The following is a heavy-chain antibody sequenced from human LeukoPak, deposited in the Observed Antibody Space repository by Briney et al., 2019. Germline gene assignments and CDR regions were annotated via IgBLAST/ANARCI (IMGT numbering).Heavy chain of an antibody. CDR2: ISGSGGST. D-gene: IGHD1-26*01. V-gene: IGHV3-23*01. J-gene: IGHJ4*02. Sequence: GESLRLSCAASGFTFSSYAMSWVRQAPGKGLEWVSAISGSGGSTYYADSVKGRFTISRDNSKNTLYLQVNSLRVEDTAVYYCAREGRGSYYFDYWGQGTLVTVSS. CDR3: AREGRGSYYFDY. CDR1: GFTFSSYA.